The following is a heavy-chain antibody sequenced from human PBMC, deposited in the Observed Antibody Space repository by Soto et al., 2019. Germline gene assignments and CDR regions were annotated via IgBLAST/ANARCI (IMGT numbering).Heavy chain of an antibody. J-gene: IGHJ2*01. CDR1: GFSLTTSGVG. V-gene: IGHV2-5*02. D-gene: IGHD2-8*01. CDR3: ARRPTDGYFDL. Sequence: QITLKESSPTMVKPTQTLPLTCTYSGFSLTTSGVGVGWIRQPPGKALEWLALIYWDDDKHYSPSLKTRLTITKDTSKNQVVLTMTNMDPVDTATYYCARRPTDGYFDLWGRGTLVTVSS. CDR2: IYWDDDK.